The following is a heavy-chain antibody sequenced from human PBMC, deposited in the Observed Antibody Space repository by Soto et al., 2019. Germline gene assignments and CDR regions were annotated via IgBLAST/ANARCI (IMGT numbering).Heavy chain of an antibody. CDR2: IYWDDDK. V-gene: IGHV2-5*02. D-gene: IGHD3-3*01. CDR1: GFLLTTSGVG. J-gene: IGHJ4*02. CDR3: AHRVLRTVFGLVTTTAIYFDF. Sequence: QITLNESGPTVVRPTETLTLTCRFSGFLLTTSGVGVGWIRQSPGKAPEWLALIYWDDDKRYSASLKSRLTNTKDNSKKQVVLTVSDLYPTDTATYYCAHRVLRTVFGLVTTTAIYFDFWGQGTPVAVSS.